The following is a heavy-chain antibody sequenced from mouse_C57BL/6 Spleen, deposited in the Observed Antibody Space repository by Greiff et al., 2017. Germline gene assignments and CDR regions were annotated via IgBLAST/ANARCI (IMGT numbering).Heavy chain of an antibody. CDR1: GYTFTSYW. V-gene: IGHV1-55*01. J-gene: IGHJ4*01. D-gene: IGHD1-1*01. CDR2: IYPGSGST. CDR3: ANYYGSSYGAMDY. Sequence: QVHVKQPGAELVKPGASVKMSCKASGYTFTSYWITWVKQRPGQGLEWIGDIYPGSGSTNYNEKFKSKATLTVDTSSSTAYMQLSSLTSEDSAVYYCANYYGSSYGAMDYWGQGTSVTVSS.